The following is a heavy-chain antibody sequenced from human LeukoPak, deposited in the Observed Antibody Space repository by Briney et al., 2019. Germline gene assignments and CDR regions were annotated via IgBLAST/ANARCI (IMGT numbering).Heavy chain of an antibody. CDR2: VGVYNGKT. CDR3: ARVTYYYDSNGDGQGRVVFDY. J-gene: IGHJ4*02. Sequence: ASVKVSCKASGYTFKNYGISWVRQAPGQGLEWMGWVGVYNGKTKSAQNLQGRVSLTTDTSTTTAYMELRGLTSDDTAVYYCARVTYYYDSNGDGQGRVVFDYWGQGPLVTVSS. CDR1: GYTFKNYG. D-gene: IGHD3-10*01. V-gene: IGHV1-18*01.